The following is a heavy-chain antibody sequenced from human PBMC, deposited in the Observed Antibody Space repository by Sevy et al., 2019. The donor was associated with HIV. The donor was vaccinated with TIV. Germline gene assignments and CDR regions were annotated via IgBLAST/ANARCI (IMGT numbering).Heavy chain of an antibody. J-gene: IGHJ4*02. Sequence: GGSLRLSCAASGFTFSTTWMNWVRQAPGKGLEWVANMRGDGIDKHYVDSVEGRFTISRDNAKNLLFLQMNSLRVEDTAVYYCAHETFGRFESWGQGTLVTVSS. D-gene: IGHD3-16*01. CDR2: MRGDGIDK. V-gene: IGHV3-7*01. CDR1: GFTFSTTW. CDR3: AHETFGRFES.